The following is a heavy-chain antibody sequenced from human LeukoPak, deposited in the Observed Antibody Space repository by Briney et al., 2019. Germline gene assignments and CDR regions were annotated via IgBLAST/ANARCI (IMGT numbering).Heavy chain of an antibody. D-gene: IGHD3-9*01. V-gene: IGHV1-2*06. CDR2: INTNSGGT. J-gene: IGHJ5*02. CDR1: GYTFTGYY. CDR3: ARGFEWNWFDP. Sequence: ASVKVSCKASGYTFTGYYMHWVRQAPGQGLECMGRINTNSGGTNYAQKFQGRVTMTRDTSISTAYMDMSRLRSDDTAVYYCARGFEWNWFDPWGQGTLVTVSS.